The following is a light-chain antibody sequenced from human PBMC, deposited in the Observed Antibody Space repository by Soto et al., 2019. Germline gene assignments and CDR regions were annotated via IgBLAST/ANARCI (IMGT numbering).Light chain of an antibody. CDR1: SSDVGTYKY. CDR3: SSYTSRSTPV. J-gene: IGLJ2*01. CDR2: EVS. V-gene: IGLV2-14*01. Sequence: LAQPASVSGSPGQSITISCTGTSSDVGTYKYVSWYQQLPGKAPKLMIYEVSNRPSGVSNRFSGSKSGNTASLTISELQAEDEADYYCSSYTSRSTPVFGGGTKVTVL.